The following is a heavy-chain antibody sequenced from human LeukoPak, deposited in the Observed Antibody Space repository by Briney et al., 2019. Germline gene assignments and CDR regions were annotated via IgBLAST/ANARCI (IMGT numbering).Heavy chain of an antibody. V-gene: IGHV7-4-1*02. CDR1: GYTFSTYP. Sequence: GSVKVSCKASGYTFSTYPINWVRQAPGQGLEWMGWINTNTGSPTYAQGLTGRFVFSSDTSVSTAFLQINSLKAEDTALYYYVRGIDTTGYFNYWGQGTLVTVSS. J-gene: IGHJ4*02. CDR2: INTNTGSP. CDR3: VRGIDTTGYFNY. D-gene: IGHD3-22*01.